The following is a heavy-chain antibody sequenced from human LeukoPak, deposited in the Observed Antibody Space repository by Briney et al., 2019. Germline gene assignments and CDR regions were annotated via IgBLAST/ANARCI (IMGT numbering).Heavy chain of an antibody. CDR3: ARRGRAAGKYGGYEYWYFDY. D-gene: IGHD5-12*01. CDR1: GGSMSNYY. Sequence: SETLSLTCTVSGGSMSNYYWSWVRQTPGKGLEWLGYISYSGSTNHNPPLKSRIPISVDTSKNRFSLKLSSVTAADTAVYYCARRGRAAGKYGGYEYWYFDYWGQGTLVTVSS. V-gene: IGHV4-59*08. J-gene: IGHJ4*02. CDR2: ISYSGST.